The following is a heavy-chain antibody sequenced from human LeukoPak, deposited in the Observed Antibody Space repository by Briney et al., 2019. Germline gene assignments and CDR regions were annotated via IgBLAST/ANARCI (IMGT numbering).Heavy chain of an antibody. CDR2: IYSGGST. V-gene: IGHV3-66*01. CDR1: GFTVSSNY. J-gene: IGHJ4*02. Sequence: GGSLRLSCAASGFTVSSNYMSWVRQAPGKGLEWVSVIYSGGSTYYADSVKGRFTISRDNSKNTLYLQMNSLRAEDTAVYYCAKGSSYGSSRHFDYWGQGTLVTVSS. D-gene: IGHD5-18*01. CDR3: AKGSSYGSSRHFDY.